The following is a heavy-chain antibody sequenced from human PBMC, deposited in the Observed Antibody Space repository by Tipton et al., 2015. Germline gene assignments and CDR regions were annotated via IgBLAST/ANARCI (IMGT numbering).Heavy chain of an antibody. CDR1: GYSFTNYW. J-gene: IGHJ4*02. D-gene: IGHD6-13*01. CDR3: ARPQWGSSPEDF. V-gene: IGHV5-51*01. CDR2: IYPGDSDT. Sequence: QLVQSGAEVRKPGESLKISCKASGYSFTNYWIGWVRQMPGKGLEWMGVIYPGDSDTRYSPSFQGHVTISADKFINTAYLQWNGLKPSDTAIYYCARPQWGSSPEDFWGQGTPVTVSS.